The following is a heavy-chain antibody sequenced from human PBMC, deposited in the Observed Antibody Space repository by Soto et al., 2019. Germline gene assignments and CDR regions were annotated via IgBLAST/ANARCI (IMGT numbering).Heavy chain of an antibody. CDR3: ARKHSLDYIRWVLDP. J-gene: IGHJ5*02. D-gene: IGHD4-4*01. V-gene: IGHV1-2*02. CDR1: GYPFSDNQ. Sequence: WASVKVSCKASGYPFSDNQIHWLRRAPGQGLEWMGRINPKSDDTNYAQKFQGRVTMTRDTSIDTAYLELTGLTSDDTATYYCARKHSLDYIRWVLDPWGQGTLVTV. CDR2: INPKSDDT.